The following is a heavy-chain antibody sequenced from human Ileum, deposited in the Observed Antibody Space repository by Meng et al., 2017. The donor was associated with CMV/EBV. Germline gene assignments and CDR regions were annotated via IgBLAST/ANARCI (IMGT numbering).Heavy chain of an antibody. J-gene: IGHJ4*02. CDR1: GDPISSGSHS. CDR2: MYFSGIA. D-gene: IGHD1-26*01. V-gene: IGHV4-39*07. CDR3: ARDLTNKWFYY. Sequence: QRQLQESGPGLVKPAETLSLTCTASGDPISSGSHSWAWFRQPPGKRLEWIGSMYFSGIADYNPSLKSRVIISLHATQKQFSLRLTSVTAADSAVYFCARDLTNKWFYYWGQGALVTVSS.